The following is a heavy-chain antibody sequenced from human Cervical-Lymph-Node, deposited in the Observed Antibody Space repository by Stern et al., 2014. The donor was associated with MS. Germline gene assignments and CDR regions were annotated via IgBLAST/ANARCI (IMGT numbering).Heavy chain of an antibody. CDR1: GFTFDDYA. D-gene: IGHD6-13*01. V-gene: IGHV3-9*01. CDR2: ISWNSGSI. J-gene: IGHJ4*02. Sequence: EVQLVESGGGLVQPGRSLRLSCAASGFTFDDYAMHWVRQAPGKGLEWVSGISWNSGSIGYADSVKGRFTISRDNAKNSLYLQMNSLRAEDTALYYCAKEGAGTSDYWGQGTLVTVSS. CDR3: AKEGAGTSDY.